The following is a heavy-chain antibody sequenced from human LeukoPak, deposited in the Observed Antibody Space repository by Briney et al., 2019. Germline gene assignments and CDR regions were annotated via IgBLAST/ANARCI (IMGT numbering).Heavy chain of an antibody. Sequence: GGSLRLSCAASGFTFSSYEMNWVRQAPGKGLEWVSYISSSGSTIYYADSVKGRFTISRDNAKNSLSLQMNSLRAEDTAVYYCARDRVEMATISYYYYGMDVWGQGTTVTVSS. CDR1: GFTFSSYE. CDR3: ARDRVEMATISYYYYGMDV. J-gene: IGHJ6*02. V-gene: IGHV3-48*03. CDR2: ISSSGSTI. D-gene: IGHD5-24*01.